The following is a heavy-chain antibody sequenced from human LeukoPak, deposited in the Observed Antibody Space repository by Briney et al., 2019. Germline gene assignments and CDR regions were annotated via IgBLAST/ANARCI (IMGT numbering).Heavy chain of an antibody. Sequence: GSLRLSCAASGFTFSSYWMHWVRQAPGKGLEWVSAISGSGGSTYYADSVKGRFTISRDNSKNTLSLQMKNVRLEDTAVYYCAKDVMHFGAGRPYFMDLWGKGTTVIISS. D-gene: IGHD3-10*01. CDR3: AKDVMHFGAGRPYFMDL. J-gene: IGHJ6*03. V-gene: IGHV3-23*01. CDR1: GFTFSSYW. CDR2: ISGSGGST.